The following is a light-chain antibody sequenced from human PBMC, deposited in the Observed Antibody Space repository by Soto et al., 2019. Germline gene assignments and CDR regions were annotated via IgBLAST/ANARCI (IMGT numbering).Light chain of an antibody. J-gene: IGLJ3*02. CDR1: TSNIGNNY. V-gene: IGLV1-47*01. Sequence: QSALTQPPSASGTPGQRVTISCSGSTSNIGNNYVCWFQQLPGTAPKLLIYRNNQRPSGVPDRFSGSKSGTSASLAISGLRSEYEADYYCAAWDDSLNGVVFGGGTKLPVL. CDR2: RNN. CDR3: AAWDDSLNGVV.